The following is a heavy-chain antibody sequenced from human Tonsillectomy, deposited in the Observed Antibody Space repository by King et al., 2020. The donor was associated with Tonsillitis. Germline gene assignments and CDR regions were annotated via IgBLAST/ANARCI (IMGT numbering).Heavy chain of an antibody. V-gene: IGHV4-39*01. D-gene: IGHD1-26*01. CDR2: MYYSWTI. J-gene: IGHJ4*02. CDR3: ARSVSGSFDY. Sequence: QLQESGPGVVKPSETLSLTCTVSGGSISSSDHYWAWIRQPPGKGLEWIGYMYYSWTIFYNPSLKGRITISGGKSENRFSLKLSSVNAADTAVYFCARSVSGSFDYWGQGALVTVSS. CDR1: GGSISSSDHY.